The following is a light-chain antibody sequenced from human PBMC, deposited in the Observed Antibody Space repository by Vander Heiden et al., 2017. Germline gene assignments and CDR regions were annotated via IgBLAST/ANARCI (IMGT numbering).Light chain of an antibody. V-gene: IGLV1-44*01. CDR2: SNT. CDR3: AAWDDSLNGWV. J-gene: IGLJ3*02. Sequence: QPVLTQPPSPSRTPGQRVTISCSGSSSNIGSNTVNWYQQLPGTAPKLLIYSNTQRPSGVPDRFSGSKSGTSASLAISGLQSEDEADYYCAAWDDSLNGWVFGGGTKLTVL. CDR1: SSNIGSNT.